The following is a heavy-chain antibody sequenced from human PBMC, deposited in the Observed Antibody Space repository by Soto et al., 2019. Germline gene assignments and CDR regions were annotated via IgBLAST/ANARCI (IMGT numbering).Heavy chain of an antibody. CDR2: IIPIFGTA. CDR1: GGTYSSYA. J-gene: IGHJ6*02. Sequence: QVQLVQSGAEVKKPGSSVKGSCKASGGTYSSYAISWVRQVPGQGLEWRGGIIPIFGTANYAQKFQGRVTITADKSTSTAYMELSSLSSEDTAVYYCARGSYQLPHNPAGDLYGMDVWGQGTTVTVSS. CDR3: ARGSYQLPHNPAGDLYGMDV. V-gene: IGHV1-69*06. D-gene: IGHD2-2*01.